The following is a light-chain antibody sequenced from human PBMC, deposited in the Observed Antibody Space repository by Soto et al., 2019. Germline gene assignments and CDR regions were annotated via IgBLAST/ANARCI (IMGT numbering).Light chain of an antibody. Sequence: QSALTQPASVSGSPGQSITISCTGTSSDIGTYKYVSWYQQHPGKAPKLVIYEVSHRPSGVSNRFSGSRSGITASLTISGLQAEDEADYYCSAYTNTSSKVFGGGTKLTVL. CDR2: EVS. V-gene: IGLV2-14*01. J-gene: IGLJ3*02. CDR1: SSDIGTYKY. CDR3: SAYTNTSSKV.